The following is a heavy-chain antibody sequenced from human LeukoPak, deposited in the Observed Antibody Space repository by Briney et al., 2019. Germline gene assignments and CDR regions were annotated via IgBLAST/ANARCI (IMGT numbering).Heavy chain of an antibody. CDR3: ASQIEDIVVVPAAMGYSSSWYGNYFDY. CDR1: GGTFSSYA. J-gene: IGHJ4*02. D-gene: IGHD2-2*01. CDR2: IIPIFGTA. Sequence: SVKVSCKASGGTFSSYAISWVRQAPGQGLEWMGGIIPIFGTANYAQKFQGRVTITADESTSTAYMELSSLRSEDTAVYYCASQIEDIVVVPAAMGYSSSWYGNYFDYWGQGTLVTASS. V-gene: IGHV1-69*01.